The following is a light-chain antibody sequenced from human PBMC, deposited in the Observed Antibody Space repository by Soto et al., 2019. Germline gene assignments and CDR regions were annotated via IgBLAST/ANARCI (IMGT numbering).Light chain of an antibody. V-gene: IGLV1-44*01. J-gene: IGLJ1*01. Sequence: QSVLTQPPSASGTPGQRVTISCSGSCSNIGSNTVNWYQQLPGTAPKLLIYSNNQRPSGVPDRFSGSKSGTSASLAISGLQSEDEADYYCAAWDDSLKGYVFGTGTKLTVL. CDR1: CSNIGSNT. CDR2: SNN. CDR3: AAWDDSLKGYV.